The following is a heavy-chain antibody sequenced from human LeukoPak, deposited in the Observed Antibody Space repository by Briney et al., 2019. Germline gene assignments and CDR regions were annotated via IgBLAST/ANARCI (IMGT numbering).Heavy chain of an antibody. V-gene: IGHV3-23*01. CDR3: AKDWGIIVVVSLDY. Sequence: GGSLRLSCAASGFTFSSYAMSWVRQAPGKRLEWVSAISGSGGSTYYADSVKGRFTISRDNSKNTLYLQMNSLRAEDTAVYYCAKDWGIIVVVSLDYWGQGTLVTVSS. J-gene: IGHJ4*02. CDR2: ISGSGGST. D-gene: IGHD2-2*01. CDR1: GFTFSSYA.